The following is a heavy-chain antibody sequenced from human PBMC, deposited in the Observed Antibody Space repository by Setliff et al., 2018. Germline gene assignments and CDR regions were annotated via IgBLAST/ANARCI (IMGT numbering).Heavy chain of an antibody. Sequence: PGGSLRLSCAASGFTFKNYWMTWVRQAPGKGLEWVANIERDGSEKFYVDSVKGRFTTSRDNAKNSLYLEMNGLRAEDTAVYYCARAADSYGPPRSYMDVWGKGTTVTVSS. CDR3: ARAADSYGPPRSYMDV. CDR2: IERDGSEK. J-gene: IGHJ6*03. D-gene: IGHD5-18*01. CDR1: GFTFKNYW. V-gene: IGHV3-7*03.